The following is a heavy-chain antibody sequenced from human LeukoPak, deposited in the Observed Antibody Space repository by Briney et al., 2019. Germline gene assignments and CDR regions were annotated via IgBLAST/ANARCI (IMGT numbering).Heavy chain of an antibody. V-gene: IGHV3-48*04. CDR2: ISSSSSTI. Sequence: GGSLRLSCAASGFTFSSYSMNWVRQAPGKGLEWVSYISSSSSTIYYADSVKGRFTISRDNAKNSLYLQMNSLRAEDTAVYYCARGSARNPIDYGGSFDYWGQGTLVTVSS. D-gene: IGHD4-23*01. CDR1: GFTFSSYS. J-gene: IGHJ4*02. CDR3: ARGSARNPIDYGGSFDY.